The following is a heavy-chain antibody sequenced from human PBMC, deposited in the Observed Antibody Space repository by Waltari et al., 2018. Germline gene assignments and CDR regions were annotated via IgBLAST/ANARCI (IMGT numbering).Heavy chain of an antibody. V-gene: IGHV3-30*01. D-gene: IGHD3-3*01. J-gene: IGHJ5*02. Sequence: QVQLVESGGGVVQPGRSLRLSCAASGFTFSSYAMHWVRQAPGKGLEWVAVISYDGSNKDYAGSVKGRVTISRDKSKNTLYLQMNSLRAEDTAVYYCARETRITIFGVASPDPNWFDPWGQGTLVTVSS. CDR3: ARETRITIFGVASPDPNWFDP. CDR1: GFTFSSYA. CDR2: ISYDGSNK.